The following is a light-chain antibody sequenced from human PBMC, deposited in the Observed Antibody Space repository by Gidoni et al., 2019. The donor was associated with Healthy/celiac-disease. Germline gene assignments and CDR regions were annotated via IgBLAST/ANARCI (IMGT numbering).Light chain of an antibody. CDR1: QSVSSY. CDR3: RQRSNWPGT. Sequence: EIVLTQPPATLSLSPGERAILSCRASQSVSSYLAWYQQKPGQAPRLLIYDASNRATGIPARFSGSGSGTDFTLTISSLEPEDFAVYYCRQRSNWPGTFGQGTKLEIK. CDR2: DAS. J-gene: IGKJ2*01. V-gene: IGKV3-11*01.